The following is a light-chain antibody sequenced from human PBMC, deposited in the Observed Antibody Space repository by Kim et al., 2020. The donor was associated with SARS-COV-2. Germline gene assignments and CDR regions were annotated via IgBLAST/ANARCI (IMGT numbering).Light chain of an antibody. CDR1: QSQNRN. V-gene: IGKV3-15*01. CDR2: GAS. CDR3: QQYNQWPMFT. J-gene: IGKJ2*01. Sequence: VATGERVTLPCRASQSQNRNLVWYQHRPGQSPRLLISGASTRAAGVPARFSGSGSGTQFILTINSLQSEDFAVYYCQQYNQWPMFTFGQGNKLEIK.